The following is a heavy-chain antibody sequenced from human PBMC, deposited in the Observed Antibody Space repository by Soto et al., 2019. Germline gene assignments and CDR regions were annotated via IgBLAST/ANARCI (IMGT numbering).Heavy chain of an antibody. D-gene: IGHD5-18*01. CDR2: INHSGST. J-gene: IGHJ5*02. V-gene: IGHV4-34*01. CDR1: GGSFSGYY. CDR3: ARGKKGSGYSYGYSWFDP. Sequence: SETLSLTCAVYGGSFSGYYWSWIRRPPGKGLEWIGEINHSGSTNYNPSLKSRVTISVDTSKNRFSLKLSSVTAADTAVYYCARGKKGSGYSYGYSWFDPWGQGTLGTVSS.